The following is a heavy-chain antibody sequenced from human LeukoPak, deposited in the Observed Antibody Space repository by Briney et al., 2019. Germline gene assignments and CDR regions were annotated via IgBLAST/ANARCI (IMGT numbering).Heavy chain of an antibody. CDR2: TSADGGST. CDR3: AKESGKFDY. CDR1: GLNFDDSV. J-gene: IGHJ4*02. Sequence: PGGSLRLSCVASGLNFDDSVMHWVRPAPGKGLEWVSLTSADGGSTFSADSVKGRFSISRDNSKNSLYLQMNSLRSEDTAMYYCAKESGKFDYWGQGTLVAVSS. V-gene: IGHV3-43*02.